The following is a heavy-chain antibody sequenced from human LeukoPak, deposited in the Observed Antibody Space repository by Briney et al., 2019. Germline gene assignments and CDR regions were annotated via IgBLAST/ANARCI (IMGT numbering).Heavy chain of an antibody. Sequence: QSGGSLRLSCAASEYTFSVHAMHWVRQAPGRGLEWVAVISFDATNKYYADSVKGRFTISRDNSKNTLFLQMNSLRSEDTAVYYCARDTSIAVAYFDYWGQGTLVTVSS. CDR3: ARDTSIAVAYFDY. CDR2: ISFDATNK. J-gene: IGHJ4*02. D-gene: IGHD6-19*01. V-gene: IGHV3-30*04. CDR1: EYTFSVHA.